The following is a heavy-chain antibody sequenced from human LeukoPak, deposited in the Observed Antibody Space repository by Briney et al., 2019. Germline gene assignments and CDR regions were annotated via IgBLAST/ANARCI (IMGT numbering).Heavy chain of an antibody. CDR3: ARDLKDIVLMVYAPDDY. D-gene: IGHD2-8*01. J-gene: IGHJ4*02. CDR1: WYPFTRYY. CDR2: INPNSGGT. V-gene: IGHV1-2*02. Sequence: GAPVKVSFKASWYPFTRYYMHWGRPAPGQGGEWMGWINPNSGGTNYAQKFQGRVTMTRDTSISTAYMELSRLRSDDTAVYCCARDLKDIVLMVYAPDDYWGQGTLVTVSS.